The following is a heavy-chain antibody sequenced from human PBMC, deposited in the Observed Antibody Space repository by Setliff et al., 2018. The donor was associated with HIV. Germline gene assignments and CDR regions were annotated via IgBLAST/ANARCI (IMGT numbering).Heavy chain of an antibody. CDR1: GGSMNNYY. Sequence: PSETLSLTCTVSGGSMNNYYWNWNRQTPGKGLEWIGYIYENAYAHYTVSLRSRVTVSMDTSKNQFSLTLRSVTAADRAVYYCARAQMHRGVVSWSLYYFDYWGQGALVTVSS. CDR2: IYENAYA. CDR3: ARAQMHRGVVSWSLYYFDY. V-gene: IGHV4-59*01. D-gene: IGHD3-10*01. J-gene: IGHJ4*02.